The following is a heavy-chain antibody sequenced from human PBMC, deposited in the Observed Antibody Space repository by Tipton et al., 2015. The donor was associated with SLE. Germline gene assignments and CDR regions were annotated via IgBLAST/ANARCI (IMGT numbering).Heavy chain of an antibody. CDR1: GFTFSSYS. CDR2: ISSSSSTI. V-gene: IGHV3-48*01. CDR3: ARDFGSYYVEYFQH. Sequence: LSLTCAASGFTFSSYSMNWVRQAPGKGLEWVSYISSSSSTIYYADSVKGRFTISRDNAKNSLYLQMNSLRAEDTAVYYCARDFGSYYVEYFQHWGQGTLVTVSS. J-gene: IGHJ1*01. D-gene: IGHD1-26*01.